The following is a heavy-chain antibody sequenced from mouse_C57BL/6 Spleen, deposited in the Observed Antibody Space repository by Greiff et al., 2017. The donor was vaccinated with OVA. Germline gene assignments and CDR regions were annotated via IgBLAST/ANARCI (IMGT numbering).Heavy chain of an antibody. CDR2: INSDGGST. CDR3: ANIYYGYDEYYFDY. CDR1: EYEFPSHD. J-gene: IGHJ2*01. V-gene: IGHV5-2*01. Sequence: EVMLVESGGGLVQPGESLKLSCESNEYEFPSHDMSWVRKTPEKRLELVAAINSDGGSTYYPDTMERRFIISRDNTKKTLYLQMSSLRSEDTALYYCANIYYGYDEYYFDYWGQGTTLTVSS. D-gene: IGHD2-2*01.